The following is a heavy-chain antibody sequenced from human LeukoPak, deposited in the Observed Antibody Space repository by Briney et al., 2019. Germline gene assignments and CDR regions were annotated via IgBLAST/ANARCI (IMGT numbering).Heavy chain of an antibody. CDR3: ARGEGYDFWSGYYTDY. D-gene: IGHD3-3*01. CDR2: ISSSGSTI. J-gene: IGHJ4*02. CDR1: GFTFSSYS. V-gene: IGHV3-48*04. Sequence: PGGSLRLSCAASGFTFSSYSMNWVRQAPGKGLEWVSYISSSGSTIYYADSVKGRFTISRDNAKNSLYLQMNSLRAEDTAVYYCARGEGYDFWSGYYTDYWGQGTLVTVSS.